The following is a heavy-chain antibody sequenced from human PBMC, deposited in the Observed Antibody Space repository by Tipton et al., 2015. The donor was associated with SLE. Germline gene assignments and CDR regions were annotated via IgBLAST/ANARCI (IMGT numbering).Heavy chain of an antibody. D-gene: IGHD3-10*01. CDR1: GGSISSSVYY. V-gene: IGHV4-39*07. CDR3: ARAPGNYYGSGSWAYGMDV. Sequence: TLSLTCTVSGGSISSSVYYWAWIRQPPGKGLEWIGSLYFSGNTDYNPSLKSRVTISVDKSKNQVSLKLTSVTAADTAVYYCARAPGNYYGSGSWAYGMDVWGQGTTVTVSS. J-gene: IGHJ6*02. CDR2: LYFSGNT.